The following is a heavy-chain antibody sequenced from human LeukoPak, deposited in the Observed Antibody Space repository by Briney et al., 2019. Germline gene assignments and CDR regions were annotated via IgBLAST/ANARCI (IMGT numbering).Heavy chain of an antibody. CDR1: GFIFSNYG. J-gene: IGHJ4*02. CDR3: AKGERDALQIPHY. D-gene: IGHD3-16*01. V-gene: IGHV3-30*18. Sequence: GGSLRLSCIASGFIFSNYGMYWVRQAPGKGLECVAVIPYDGIDKYYADSVKGRFTVSRDNFKSTLYLQMNSLRTEDTAVYYCAKGERDALQIPHYWGQGTLVTVSS. CDR2: IPYDGIDK.